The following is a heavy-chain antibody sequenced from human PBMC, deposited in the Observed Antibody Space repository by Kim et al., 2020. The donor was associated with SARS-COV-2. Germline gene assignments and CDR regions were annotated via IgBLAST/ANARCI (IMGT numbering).Heavy chain of an antibody. J-gene: IGHJ4*02. V-gene: IGHV4-34*01. CDR1: GGSFSGYY. Sequence: SETLSLTCAVYGGSFSGYYWSWIRQPPGKGLEWIGEINHSGSTNYNPSLKSRVTISVDTSKNQFSLKLSSVTAADTAVYYCASSKYYYDSSGLWYFDYWGQGTLVTVSS. CDR3: ASSKYYYDSSGLWYFDY. CDR2: INHSGST. D-gene: IGHD3-22*01.